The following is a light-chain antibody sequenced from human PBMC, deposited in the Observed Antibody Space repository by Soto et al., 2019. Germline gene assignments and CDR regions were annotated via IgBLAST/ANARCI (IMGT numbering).Light chain of an antibody. V-gene: IGLV3-1*01. CDR3: QAWDSSTVV. CDR1: KLGNKY. CDR2: QDT. J-gene: IGLJ2*01. Sequence: YELTQPPSLSVSPGQTASITCSGDKLGNKYACWYQQKPGQSPVLVIYQDTKRPSGIPERFSGSNSGNTATLTISGTQAMDEADYYCQAWDSSTVVFGGGTKLTVL.